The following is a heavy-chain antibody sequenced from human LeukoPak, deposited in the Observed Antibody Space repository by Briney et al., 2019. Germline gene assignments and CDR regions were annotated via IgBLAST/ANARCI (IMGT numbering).Heavy chain of an antibody. CDR1: GGSISSYY. CDR2: IYYSGST. J-gene: IGHJ4*02. D-gene: IGHD2-21*02. Sequence: PSETLSLTCTVSGGSISSYYWSWIRQPPGKGLEWIGYIYYSGSTYYNPSLKSRVTISVDTSKNQFSLKLSSVTAADTAVYYCARVHCGGDCYSPTFDYWGQGTLVTVSS. CDR3: ARVHCGGDCYSPTFDY. V-gene: IGHV4-59*08.